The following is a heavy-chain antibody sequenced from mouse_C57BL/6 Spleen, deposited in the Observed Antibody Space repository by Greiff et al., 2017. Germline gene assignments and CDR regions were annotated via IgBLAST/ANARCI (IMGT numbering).Heavy chain of an antibody. J-gene: IGHJ2*01. CDR1: GYTFTSYW. V-gene: IGHV1-61*01. Sequence: QVQLQQPGAELVRPGSSVKLSCKASGYTFTSYWMDWVKQRPGQGLEWIGNIYPSDSETHYNQKFKDKAKLTVDKPSSTAYMQLSSLTSEDSAVYYCASSITTVVAKDYWGQGTTLTVSS. D-gene: IGHD1-1*01. CDR2: IYPSDSET. CDR3: ASSITTVVAKDY.